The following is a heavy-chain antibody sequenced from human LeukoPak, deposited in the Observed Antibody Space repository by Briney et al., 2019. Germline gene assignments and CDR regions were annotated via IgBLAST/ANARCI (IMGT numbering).Heavy chain of an antibody. CDR1: GFTFSSYG. J-gene: IGHJ4*02. D-gene: IGHD3-16*02. CDR2: IRYDGSNK. Sequence: KSGGSLRLSCAASGFTFSSYGMHWVRQAPGKGLEWVAFIRYDGSNKYYADSVKGRFTISRDNSKNTLYLQMNSLRAEDTAVYYCAKDREITFGGVIFLFDYWGQGTLVTVSS. V-gene: IGHV3-30*02. CDR3: AKDREITFGGVIFLFDY.